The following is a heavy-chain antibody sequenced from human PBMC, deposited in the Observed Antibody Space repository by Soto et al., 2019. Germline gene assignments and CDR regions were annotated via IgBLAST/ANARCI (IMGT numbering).Heavy chain of an antibody. V-gene: IGHV1-18*01. CDR3: ARVPYDILTGPGDWFDP. Sequence: ASVKVSCKASGYTFTSYGISWVRQAPGQGLEWMGWISAYNGNTNYAQKLQGRVTMTTDTSTSTAYMELRSLRSDDTAVYYCARVPYDILTGPGDWFDPWGQGTLVPVSS. D-gene: IGHD3-9*01. CDR1: GYTFTSYG. CDR2: ISAYNGNT. J-gene: IGHJ5*02.